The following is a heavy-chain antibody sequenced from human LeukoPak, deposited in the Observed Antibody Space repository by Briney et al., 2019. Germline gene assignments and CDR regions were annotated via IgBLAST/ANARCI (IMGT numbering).Heavy chain of an antibody. CDR2: IYHSGST. CDR3: ASNGYYSVDH. J-gene: IGHJ4*02. D-gene: IGHD4-17*01. Sequence: SETLSLTCAVSGGSISSSNWWSWVRQPPGKGLEWIGEIYHSGSTNYNPSLKSRVTISMDTSRTQFSLNLSSVTAADTAVYYCASNGYYSVDHWGQGTLVTVSS. V-gene: IGHV4-4*02. CDR1: GGSISSSNW.